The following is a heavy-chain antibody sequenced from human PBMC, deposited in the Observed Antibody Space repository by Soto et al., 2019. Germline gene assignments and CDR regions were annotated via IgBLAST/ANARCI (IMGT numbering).Heavy chain of an antibody. Sequence: EVQLVESGGGLVQPGVSLRLSCAASGFTFSNYWMTWVRQAPGKGLEWVATINLDGSEKHYGDSVKGRFTVSRDNAKNSLFLQMNSLRAEDTAVYYCARARIDYWGQGTLVTVSS. V-gene: IGHV3-7*01. CDR2: INLDGSEK. CDR3: ARARIDY. J-gene: IGHJ4*02. CDR1: GFTFSNYW.